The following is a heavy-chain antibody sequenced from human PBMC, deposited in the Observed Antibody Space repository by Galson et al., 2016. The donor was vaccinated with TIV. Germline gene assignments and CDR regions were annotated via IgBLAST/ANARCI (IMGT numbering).Heavy chain of an antibody. CDR1: GYSFSTYD. J-gene: IGHJ4*02. V-gene: IGHV1-8*01. Sequence: SVKVSCKASGYSFSTYDINWVRQAPGQGLEWMGWMNPNSENTGYSQKFRGRVTMTRNTSERTAYMELSSLTSEDTAVYYCARSGDYGDYWGQGTLVTVSS. CDR2: MNPNSENT. D-gene: IGHD4-17*01. CDR3: ARSGDYGDY.